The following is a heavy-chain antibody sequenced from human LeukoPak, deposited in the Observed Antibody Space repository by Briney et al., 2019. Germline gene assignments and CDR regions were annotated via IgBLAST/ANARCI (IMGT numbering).Heavy chain of an antibody. Sequence: SETLSLTCTVSGGSISSYYWSWIRQPPGKGLEWIGYIYYSGSTNYNPSLKSRVTISVDTSKNQFSLKLSSVTAADTAVYYCARGSFLRSSSSHGSYYYYYYMDVWGKGTTVTVSS. CDR3: ARGSFLRSSSSHGSYYYYYYMDV. V-gene: IGHV4-59*01. J-gene: IGHJ6*03. D-gene: IGHD6-6*01. CDR2: IYYSGST. CDR1: GGSISSYY.